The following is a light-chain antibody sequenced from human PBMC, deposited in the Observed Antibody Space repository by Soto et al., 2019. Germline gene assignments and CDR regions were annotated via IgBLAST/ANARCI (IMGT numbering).Light chain of an antibody. J-gene: IGKJ2*01. CDR1: QRLGYLAPKY. CDR3: QYDGSSHVAYT. V-gene: IGKV3-20*01. Sequence: IVLTQSPGTLSLSPGERANFSCRASQRLGYLAPKYVAWYQQKLGQAHRLLIFAASSRATGIPDRFSGSGSGTDFALTISRLEPEDVAMYYCQYDGSSHVAYTFGQGTKLEIK. CDR2: AAS.